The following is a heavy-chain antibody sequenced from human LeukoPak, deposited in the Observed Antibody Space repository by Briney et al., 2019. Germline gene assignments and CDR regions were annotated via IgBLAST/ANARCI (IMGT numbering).Heavy chain of an antibody. CDR1: GFSLRSFA. J-gene: IGHJ3*01. Sequence: PGGSLRLSCAASGFSLRSFAMSWARQAPGKGLEYVSAISGTGGSTYYADSVEGRFTISKDNSRNTVYLQMNRLRVEDTAIYYCAKTHGDYAPRRAYDVWGPGTMVAVSS. D-gene: IGHD4-17*01. CDR3: AKTHGDYAPRRAYDV. V-gene: IGHV3-23*01. CDR2: ISGTGGST.